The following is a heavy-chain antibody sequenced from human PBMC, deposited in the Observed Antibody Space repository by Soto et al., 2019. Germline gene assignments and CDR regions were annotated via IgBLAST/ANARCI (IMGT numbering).Heavy chain of an antibody. CDR3: ARSGGSYFVSFYY. V-gene: IGHV3-30-3*01. J-gene: IGHJ4*02. CDR2: ISFDGSNK. CDR1: RFTFSSYT. D-gene: IGHD1-26*01. Sequence: QVQLVESGGGVVQPGRSLRLSCAASRFTFSSYTMHWVRQTPGKGLEWVAVISFDGSNKFYADSVKGRFTISRDNSKNTLYLQKNSLSTEDTAMFYCARSGGSYFVSFYYWGQGTLVTVSS.